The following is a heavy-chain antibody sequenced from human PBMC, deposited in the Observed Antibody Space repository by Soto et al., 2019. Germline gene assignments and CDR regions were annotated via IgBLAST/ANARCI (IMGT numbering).Heavy chain of an antibody. J-gene: IGHJ4*02. CDR2: ISWNSGSI. Sequence: GGSLRLSCAASGFTFDDYGMHWVRQAPGKGLEWVSGISWNSGSIGYADSVKGRFTISRDNAKNSLYLQMSSLRGEDTAFYYCAKARGVIVGAPVDFWGQGTLVTVSS. CDR1: GFTFDDYG. CDR3: AKARGVIVGAPVDF. D-gene: IGHD3-22*01. V-gene: IGHV3-9*01.